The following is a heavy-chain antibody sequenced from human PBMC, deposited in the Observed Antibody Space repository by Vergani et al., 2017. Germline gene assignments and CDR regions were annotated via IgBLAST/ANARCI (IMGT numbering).Heavy chain of an antibody. D-gene: IGHD3-10*01. CDR2: IHHSGDT. V-gene: IGHV4-38-2*01. J-gene: IGHJ6*02. CDR1: DSSIMTNPY. CDR3: ARHRGSGGFFPSSYFYGMDV. Sequence: QVQLQESGPGLVKPSETLTLTCDVSDSSIMTNPYWGWFRQSPGKGLEWIGCIHHSGDTHYNSSLKSRVSISFVSSSKFSLSLTSVTAADTAIYHCARHRGSGGFFPSSYFYGMDVGGRGTTVTVSS.